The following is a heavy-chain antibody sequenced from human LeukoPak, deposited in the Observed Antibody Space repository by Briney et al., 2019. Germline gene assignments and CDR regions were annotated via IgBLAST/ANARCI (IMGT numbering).Heavy chain of an antibody. CDR2: INTNTGNP. V-gene: IGHV7-4-1*02. J-gene: IGHJ6*02. D-gene: IGHD2-2*01. CDR1: GYTFTSYA. Sequence: ASVTVSCKASGYTFTSYAMNWVRQAPGQGLEWMGWINTNTGNPTYAQGFTGRFVFSLDTSVSTAYLQISSLKAEDTAVYYCARAAIVVVPATVNYYYYGMDVWGQGTTVTVSS. CDR3: ARAAIVVVPATVNYYYYGMDV.